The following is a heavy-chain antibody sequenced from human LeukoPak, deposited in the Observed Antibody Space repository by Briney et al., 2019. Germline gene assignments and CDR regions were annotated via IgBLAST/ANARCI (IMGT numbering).Heavy chain of an antibody. CDR1: GFSLTTYE. CDR3: ARDRRVGATWSVGAFDI. J-gene: IGHJ3*02. Sequence: QAGGSLRLSCAASGFSLTTYEMNWVRQAPGKGLEWVSYISSSGDSIYYADSVKGRFTISRDNAKNSLSLQMNSLRAEDTAIYYCARDRRVGATWSVGAFDIWGQGTTVTVPS. D-gene: IGHD1-26*01. CDR2: ISSSGDSI. V-gene: IGHV3-48*03.